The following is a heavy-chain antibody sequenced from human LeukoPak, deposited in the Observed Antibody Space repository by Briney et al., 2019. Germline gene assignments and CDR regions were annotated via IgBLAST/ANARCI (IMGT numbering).Heavy chain of an antibody. CDR2: IYYSGST. CDR3: ARNESVLGTTGLNDFFDD. V-gene: IGHV4-39*01. J-gene: IGHJ4*02. D-gene: IGHD1-26*01. CDR1: GGSIRGSSDY. Sequence: SETLSLTCTVSGGSIRGSSDYWGWIRQSPGKGLEWIGSIYYSGSTYYNPSLKSRVTISVDTSKNQLYVKLTSVTAADTAVYYCARNESVLGTTGLNDFFDDWGQGTLVTVSS.